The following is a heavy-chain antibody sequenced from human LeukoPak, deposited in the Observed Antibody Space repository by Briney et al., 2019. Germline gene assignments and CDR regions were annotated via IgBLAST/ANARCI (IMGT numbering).Heavy chain of an antibody. J-gene: IGHJ3*02. CDR1: GFTFSSYA. V-gene: IGHV3-72*01. CDR2: TRNKANSYTT. CDR3: ARLGAAFDI. Sequence: PGGSLRLSCAASGFTFSSYAMSWVRQAPGKGLEWVGRTRNKANSYTTEYAASVKGRFTISRDDSKNSLYLQMNSLKTEDTAVYYCARLGAAFDIWGQGTMVTVSS.